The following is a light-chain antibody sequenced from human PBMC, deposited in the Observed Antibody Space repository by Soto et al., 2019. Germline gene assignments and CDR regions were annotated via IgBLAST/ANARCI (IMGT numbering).Light chain of an antibody. CDR2: SDT. J-gene: IGLJ1*01. Sequence: QSVLTQPPSVSGAPGQRVTISCTGSSSNIGAGYDVHWYQQLPGTAPQLIIFSDTNRPSGVPDRFSGSKSGTSASLAITGLQSEDEAEYYCQSYDSSLSGNYVFGAGTKLTVL. CDR3: QSYDSSLSGNYV. CDR1: SSNIGAGYD. V-gene: IGLV1-40*01.